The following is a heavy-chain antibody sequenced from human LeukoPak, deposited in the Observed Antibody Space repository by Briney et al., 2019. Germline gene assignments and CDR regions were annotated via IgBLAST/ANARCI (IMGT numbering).Heavy chain of an antibody. CDR1: GYTFTGYY. CDR3: ARTHSNGWYSLGYYYMDV. CDR2: INPNSGGT. V-gene: IGHV1-2*02. J-gene: IGHJ6*03. Sequence: ASVKVSCKASGYTFTGYYMHWVRQAPGQGLEWMGWINPNSGGTNYAQKFQGRVTMTRDTSISTAYMEMRSLTSDDTAVYYCARTHSNGWYSLGYYYMDVWGKGTTVTVSS. D-gene: IGHD6-19*01.